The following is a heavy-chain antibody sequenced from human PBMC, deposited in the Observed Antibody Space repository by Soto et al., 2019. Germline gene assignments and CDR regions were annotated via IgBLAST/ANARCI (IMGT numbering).Heavy chain of an antibody. V-gene: IGHV3-21*01. CDR2: ISSSSYI. Sequence: GGSLRLSCAASGFTFSSYSMNWVRQAPGKGLEWVSSISSSSYIYYADSVKGRFTISRDNAKNSLYLQMNSLRAEDTAVYYCARERRGYCSGGSCDAAFDIWGQGTMVTVSS. D-gene: IGHD2-15*01. CDR1: GFTFSSYS. CDR3: ARERRGYCSGGSCDAAFDI. J-gene: IGHJ3*02.